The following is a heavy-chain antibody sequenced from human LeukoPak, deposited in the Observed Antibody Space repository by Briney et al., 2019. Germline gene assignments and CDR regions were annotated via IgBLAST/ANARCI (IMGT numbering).Heavy chain of an antibody. CDR3: ARLLGLTGEPEYYFDY. D-gene: IGHD7-27*01. V-gene: IGHV4-4*09. CDR2: IYLSGST. J-gene: IGHJ4*02. CDR1: GGSISSYY. Sequence: SETLSLTCIVSGGSISSYYWIWIRQPPGKGLEWIGYIYLSGSTNYTLYLQRRVTISVDTSKNQFSVQLSSVTAADTAVYYCARLLGLTGEPEYYFDYWGQGTLVTVSS.